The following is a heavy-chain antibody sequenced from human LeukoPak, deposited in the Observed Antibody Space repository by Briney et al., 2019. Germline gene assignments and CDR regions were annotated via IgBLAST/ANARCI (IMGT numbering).Heavy chain of an antibody. CDR1: GGSISSYY. V-gene: IGHV4-59*01. J-gene: IGHJ4*02. Sequence: SETLSLTCTVSGGSISSYYWSWIRQPPGKGLEWIGYIYYSGSTDSNPSLKSRVTISVDTSKNQFSLKLRSVTAADTAVYYCARRPRNDILTGTPFDYWGQGILVAVSS. D-gene: IGHD3-9*01. CDR2: IYYSGST. CDR3: ARRPRNDILTGTPFDY.